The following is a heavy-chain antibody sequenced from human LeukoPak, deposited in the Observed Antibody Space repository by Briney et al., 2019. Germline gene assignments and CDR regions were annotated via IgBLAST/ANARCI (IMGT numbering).Heavy chain of an antibody. J-gene: IGHJ4*02. CDR3: AKGSTVVTPALDY. V-gene: IGHV3-30-3*01. CDR2: ISYDGSNK. CDR1: GFTFSSYA. Sequence: GGSLRLSCAASGFTFSSYAMHWVRQAPGKGLEWVAVISYDGSNKYYADSVKGRFTISRDNSKNTLYLQMNSLRAEDTAVYYCAKGSTVVTPALDYWGQGTLVTVSS. D-gene: IGHD4-23*01.